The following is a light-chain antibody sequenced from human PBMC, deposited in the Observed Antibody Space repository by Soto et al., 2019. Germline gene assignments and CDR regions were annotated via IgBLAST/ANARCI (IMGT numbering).Light chain of an antibody. CDR1: GSDVGGYDY. V-gene: IGLV2-14*01. Sequence: QSALTQPASVSGSPGQSITIFCTGTGSDVGGYDYVSWYQHYPGKAPKLLIFDVSYRPSGVSNRFSGSKSGNTASLTISGLQADDEADYYCTSYTTRSTWVFGGGTKLTVL. J-gene: IGLJ3*02. CDR3: TSYTTRSTWV. CDR2: DVS.